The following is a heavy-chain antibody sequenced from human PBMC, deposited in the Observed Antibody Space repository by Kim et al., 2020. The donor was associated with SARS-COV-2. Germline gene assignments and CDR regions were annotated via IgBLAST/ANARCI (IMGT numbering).Heavy chain of an antibody. CDR3: ARDEIYYDILTGYPDDAFDI. V-gene: IGHV7-4-1*02. Sequence: ASVKVSCKASGYTFTSYAMNWVRHAPGQGLEWMGWINTNTGNPTYAQGFTGRFVFSLDTSVSTAYLQISSLKAEDTAVYYCARDEIYYDILTGYPDDAFDIWGQGTMVTVSS. CDR2: INTNTGNP. CDR1: GYTFTSYA. D-gene: IGHD3-9*01. J-gene: IGHJ3*02.